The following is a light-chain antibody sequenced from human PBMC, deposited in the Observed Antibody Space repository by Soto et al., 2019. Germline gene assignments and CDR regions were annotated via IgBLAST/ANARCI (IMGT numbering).Light chain of an antibody. CDR3: SSYAGTNALI. J-gene: IGLJ1*01. V-gene: IGLV2-8*01. CDR2: DVI. CDR1: SSDVGGYNY. Sequence: QSALTQPPSASGSLGQSVTISCTGTSSDVGGYNYVSWYQQDPGKAPKLLIYDVIHRPSGVPDRFSGSKSGNTASLTVSGLQAEDETDYYCSSYAGTNALIFGTGTKLTVL.